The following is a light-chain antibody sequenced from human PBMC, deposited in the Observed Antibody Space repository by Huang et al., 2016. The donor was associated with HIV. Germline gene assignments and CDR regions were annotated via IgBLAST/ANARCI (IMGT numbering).Light chain of an antibody. J-gene: IGKJ4*01. Sequence: ETVLTQSPATLSLSPGERATLSCRASQSVSSYLAWYQQKPGQAPRLLIYDASNRATGIPARFSGSGSGTDFTLTISSLEPEDFAVYYCQQRSKWPRLTFGGGTKVEIK. V-gene: IGKV3-11*01. CDR3: QQRSKWPRLT. CDR2: DAS. CDR1: QSVSSY.